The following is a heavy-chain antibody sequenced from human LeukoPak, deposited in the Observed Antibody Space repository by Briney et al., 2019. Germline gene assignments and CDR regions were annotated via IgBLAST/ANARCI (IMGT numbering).Heavy chain of an antibody. CDR1: GFTFISYW. Sequence: GGSLTLSCAPSGFTFISYWMTWVRQAPRKGLEGVANIKPDGSVKIYVDSVKDRFTISRDNAKNSLYLQMNSLRAEDTAVYYCARGTSVDALYEYWGQGIPVTVSS. CDR3: ARGTSVDALYEY. V-gene: IGHV3-7*01. D-gene: IGHD2-2*01. CDR2: IKPDGSVK. J-gene: IGHJ4*02.